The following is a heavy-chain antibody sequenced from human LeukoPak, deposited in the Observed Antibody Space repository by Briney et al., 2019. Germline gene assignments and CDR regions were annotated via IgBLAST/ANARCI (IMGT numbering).Heavy chain of an antibody. CDR3: ARDVAAAGTEGYFDY. V-gene: IGHV1-46*01. J-gene: IGHJ4*02. Sequence: ASVKVSCKASGYTFTSYYMHWVRQAPGQGLEWMGIINPSGGSTSYAQKLQGRVTMTTDTSTSTAYMELRSLRSDDTAVYYCARDVAAAGTEGYFDYWGQGTLVTVSS. CDR2: INPSGGST. D-gene: IGHD6-13*01. CDR1: GYTFTSYY.